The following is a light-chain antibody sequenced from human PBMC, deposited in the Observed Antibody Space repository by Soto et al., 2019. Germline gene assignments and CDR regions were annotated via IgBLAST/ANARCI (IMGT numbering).Light chain of an antibody. CDR3: QQYNNWPLFT. CDR2: GAS. V-gene: IGKV3-15*01. J-gene: IGKJ3*01. CDR1: QSVSSN. Sequence: EILMTQSPATLSVSPVERATLSCRASQSVSSNLAWYQQKPGQAPRLLIYGASTRATGIPARFSGSGSGTEFTLTISSLQSEDFAVYYCQQYNNWPLFTFGPGTKVDI.